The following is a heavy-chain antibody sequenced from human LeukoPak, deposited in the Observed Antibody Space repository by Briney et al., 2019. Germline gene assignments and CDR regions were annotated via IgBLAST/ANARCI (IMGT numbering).Heavy chain of an antibody. CDR3: ARMGETYYYDSSGYSEVTVFDY. Sequence: PGGSLRLSCAASGFTFSSYSMNWVRQAPGKGLEWVSSISSSSSYIYYADSVEGRFTISRDNAKNSLYLQMNSLRAEDTAVYYCARMGETYYYDSSGYSEVTVFDYWGQGTLVTVSS. J-gene: IGHJ4*02. D-gene: IGHD3-22*01. CDR1: GFTFSSYS. CDR2: ISSSSSYI. V-gene: IGHV3-21*04.